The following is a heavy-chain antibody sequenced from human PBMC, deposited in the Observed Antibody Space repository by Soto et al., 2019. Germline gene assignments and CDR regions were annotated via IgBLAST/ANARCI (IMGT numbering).Heavy chain of an antibody. CDR2: ISWNSGSI. V-gene: IGHV3-9*01. Sequence: EVQLVESGGGLVQPGRSLRLSCAASGFTFDDYAMHWVRQAPGKGLEWVSGISWNSGSIGYADSVKGRFTISRDNAKNSLYLQMNSLRAEDTALYYCAKEGGQWPVGPDNWSDPWGQGTLVTVSS. J-gene: IGHJ5*02. CDR3: AKEGGQWPVGPDNWSDP. D-gene: IGHD6-19*01. CDR1: GFTFDDYA.